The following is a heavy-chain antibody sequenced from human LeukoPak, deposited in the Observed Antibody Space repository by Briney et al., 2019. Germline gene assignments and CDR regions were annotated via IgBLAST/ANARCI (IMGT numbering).Heavy chain of an antibody. J-gene: IGHJ3*02. V-gene: IGHV1-24*01. Sequence: ASVKVSCRVFGYTLTELSMHWVRQAPGKGLEWMGGFDPEDGETIYAQKFQGRVTMTEDTSTNTAYMELSSLRSEDTAVYYCATDGVAVIWSRREIVAYALDIWGQGTMVTVSS. CDR1: GYTLTELS. CDR2: FDPEDGET. CDR3: ATDGVAVIWSRREIVAYALDI. D-gene: IGHD3-3*01.